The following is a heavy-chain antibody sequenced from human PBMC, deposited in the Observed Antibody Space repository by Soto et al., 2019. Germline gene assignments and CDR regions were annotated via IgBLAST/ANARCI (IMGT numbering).Heavy chain of an antibody. Sequence: PGGSLRLSCAASGFSVSNNYMSWVRQAPGKGLEWVSVIYSGGGTYYADSVKGRFTISRDGSKNTLFLQMNSLRVEDTAVYFCARGMRYSTGWYYFDYWGQGTLVTVSS. CDR2: IYSGGGT. CDR1: GFSVSNNY. J-gene: IGHJ4*02. CDR3: ARGMRYSTGWYYFDY. V-gene: IGHV3-66*01. D-gene: IGHD6-19*01.